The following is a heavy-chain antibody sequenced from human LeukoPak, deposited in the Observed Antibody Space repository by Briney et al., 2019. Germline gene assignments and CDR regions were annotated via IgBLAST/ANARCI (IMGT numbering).Heavy chain of an antibody. Sequence: SETLSLTCIVSGGSISSNNYYWGWIRQPPGKGLEWIGSIYYSGSTYYNPSLESRVTISVDTSKNQFSLKLSSVTAADTAVYYCATMVRGATPHPDYWGQGTLVTVSS. CDR3: ATMVRGATPHPDY. J-gene: IGHJ4*02. V-gene: IGHV4-39*01. CDR2: IYYSGST. CDR1: GGSISSNNYY. D-gene: IGHD3-10*01.